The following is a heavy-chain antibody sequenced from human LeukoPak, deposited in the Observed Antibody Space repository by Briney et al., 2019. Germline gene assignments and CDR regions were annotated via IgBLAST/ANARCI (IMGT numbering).Heavy chain of an antibody. CDR2: IYYSGST. CDR3: ARRTTASAIDY. J-gene: IGHJ4*02. Sequence: PSETLSLTCTVSVGSISSRSNFYWDWIRQPPGKGLEWIGNIYYSGSTFYNPSLKGRVTISVDTSENQFSLKLSSVTAADTAVYYCARRTTASAIDYWGQGTLVTVSS. D-gene: IGHD2-21*02. CDR1: VGSISSRSNFY. V-gene: IGHV4-39*01.